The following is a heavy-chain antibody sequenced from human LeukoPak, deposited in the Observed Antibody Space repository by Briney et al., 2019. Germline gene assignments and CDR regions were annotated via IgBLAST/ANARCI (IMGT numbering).Heavy chain of an antibody. J-gene: IGHJ2*01. D-gene: IGHD6-19*01. CDR2: ISAYNGNT. CDR1: GYTFTSYG. Sequence: ASVKVSCKASGYTFTSYGISWVRQAPGQGLEWMGWISAYNGNTNYAQKFQGRVTITTDESTSTAYMELSSLRSEDTAVYYCARARSSSGWLYWYFDLWGRGTLVTVSS. CDR3: ARARSSSGWLYWYFDL. V-gene: IGHV1-18*01.